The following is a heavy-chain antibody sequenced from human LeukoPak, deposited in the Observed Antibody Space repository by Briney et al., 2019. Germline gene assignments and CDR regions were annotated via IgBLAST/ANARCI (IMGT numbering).Heavy chain of an antibody. D-gene: IGHD2-2*01. CDR1: GGTFSSYA. V-gene: IGHV1-69*01. CDR3: ARGAYCSSTSCYHYGMDV. CDR2: IIPIFGTA. J-gene: IGHJ6*04. Sequence: AASVKVSCKASGGTFSSYAISWVRQAPGQGLEWMGGIIPIFGTANYAQKFQGRVTITADESTSTAYMELGSLRSEDTAVYYCARGAYCSSTSCYHYGMDVWGKGTTVTVSS.